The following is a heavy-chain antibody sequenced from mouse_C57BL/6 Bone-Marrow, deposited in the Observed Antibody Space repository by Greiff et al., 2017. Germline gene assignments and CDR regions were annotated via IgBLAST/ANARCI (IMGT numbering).Heavy chain of an antibody. Sequence: VQLQQSGAELVKPGASVKLSCTASGFNIKDYYMHWVTQRTEQGLEWIGRIDPEDGEPKYAPNFQGKATITADTSSNTAYLQLSSLTAEDTAVYDRARSRLLRFDYWGQGTTLTVSS. V-gene: IGHV14-2*01. D-gene: IGHD3-2*02. CDR2: IDPEDGEP. J-gene: IGHJ2*01. CDR3: ARSRLLRFDY. CDR1: GFNIKDYY.